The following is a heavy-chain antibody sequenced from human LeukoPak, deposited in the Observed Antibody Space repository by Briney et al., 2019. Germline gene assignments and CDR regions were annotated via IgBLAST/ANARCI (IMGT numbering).Heavy chain of an antibody. CDR3: ASLMTDNWNDPYYFDY. CDR1: GGSISSYY. D-gene: IGHD1-20*01. CDR2: IYYSGST. V-gene: IGHV4-59*01. J-gene: IGHJ4*02. Sequence: PSETLSLTCTVSGGSISSYYWSWIRQPPGKGLEWIGYIYYSGSTNYNPSLKSRVTISVDTSKNQFSLKLSSATAADTAVYYCASLMTDNWNDPYYFDYWGQGTLVTVSS.